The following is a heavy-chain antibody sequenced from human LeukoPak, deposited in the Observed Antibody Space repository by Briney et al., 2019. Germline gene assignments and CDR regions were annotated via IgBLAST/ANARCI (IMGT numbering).Heavy chain of an antibody. J-gene: IGHJ4*02. CDR1: GFTFSSHE. Sequence: GSLRLSCAASGFTFSSHEMNWVRQAPGKGLEWVSYISSSGYTIYYADSVKGRFTISRDNAKNSLYLQMNSLRAKDTAVYYCARDGKGIGVAGIDYWGQGILVTVSS. CDR2: ISSSGYTI. CDR3: ARDGKGIGVAGIDY. V-gene: IGHV3-48*03. D-gene: IGHD6-19*01.